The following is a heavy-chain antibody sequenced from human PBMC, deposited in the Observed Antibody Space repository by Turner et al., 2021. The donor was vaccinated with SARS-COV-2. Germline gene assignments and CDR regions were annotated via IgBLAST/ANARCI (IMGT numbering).Heavy chain of an antibody. Sequence: EVQLVESGVGLVQPGGSLRLSCAASGFTFSSYEMNWVRQAPGKGLEWVSYISRSGSTIYYADSVKGRFTISRDNAKNSLYLQMNSLRAEDTAVYYCARGTVAAAGIAFDYWGQGTLVTVSS. V-gene: IGHV3-48*03. D-gene: IGHD6-13*01. J-gene: IGHJ4*02. CDR1: GFTFSSYE. CDR2: ISRSGSTI. CDR3: ARGTVAAAGIAFDY.